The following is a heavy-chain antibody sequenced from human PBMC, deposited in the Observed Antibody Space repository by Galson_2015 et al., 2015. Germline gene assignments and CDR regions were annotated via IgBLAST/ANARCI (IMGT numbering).Heavy chain of an antibody. CDR2: IWYDGSNR. V-gene: IGHV3-33*01. CDR1: GFTFSSYG. D-gene: IGHD1-26*01. CDR3: ARAGRGIVGATLAPPFDY. J-gene: IGHJ4*02. Sequence: SLRLSCAASGFTFSSYGMHWVRQAPGKGLEWVAVIWYDGSNRYYADSVKGRFTISRDNSKNTLYLQMNSLRAEDTAVYYCARAGRGIVGATLAPPFDYWGQGTLVTVSS.